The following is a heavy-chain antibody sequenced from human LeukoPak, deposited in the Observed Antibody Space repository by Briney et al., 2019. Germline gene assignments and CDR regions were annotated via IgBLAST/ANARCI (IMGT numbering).Heavy chain of an antibody. CDR3: ASPTRDYSNYNFAY. J-gene: IGHJ4*02. D-gene: IGHD4-11*01. CDR1: GGSISSSSYY. Sequence: PSETLSLTCTVSGGSISSSSYYWGWIRQPPGKGLERIGSIYYSGSTYYNPSLKSRVTISVDTSKNQFSLKLSSVTAADTAVYYCASPTRDYSNYNFAYWGQGALVTVSS. CDR2: IYYSGST. V-gene: IGHV4-39*01.